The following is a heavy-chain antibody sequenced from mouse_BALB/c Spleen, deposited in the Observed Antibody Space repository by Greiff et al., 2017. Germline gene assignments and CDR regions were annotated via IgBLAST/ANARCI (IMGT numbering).Heavy chain of an antibody. Sequence: EVMLVESGGGLVQPGGSRKLSCAASGFTFSSFGMHWVRQAPEKGLEWVAYISSGSSTIYYADTVKGRFTISRDNPKNTLFLQMTSLRSEDTAMYDCARSDYYRYDGGGFDYWGQGTTLTVSS. V-gene: IGHV5-17*02. CDR2: ISSGSSTI. D-gene: IGHD2-14*01. CDR1: GFTFSSFG. CDR3: ARSDYYRYDGGGFDY. J-gene: IGHJ2*01.